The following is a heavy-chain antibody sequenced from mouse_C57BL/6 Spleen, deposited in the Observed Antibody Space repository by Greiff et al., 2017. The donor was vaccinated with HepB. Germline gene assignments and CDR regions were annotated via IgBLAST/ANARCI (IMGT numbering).Heavy chain of an antibody. Sequence: EVQLVESGGDLVKPGGSLKLSCAASGFTFSSYGMSWVRQTPDKRLEWVATISSGGSYTYYPDSVKGRVTISRDNAKNTLYLQMSSLKSEDTAMYYCARVNEYDGYYAMEYWGQGTSVTVSS. CDR2: ISSGGSYT. V-gene: IGHV5-6*01. J-gene: IGHJ4*01. CDR1: GFTFSSYG. CDR3: ARVNEYDGYYAMEY. D-gene: IGHD2-4*01.